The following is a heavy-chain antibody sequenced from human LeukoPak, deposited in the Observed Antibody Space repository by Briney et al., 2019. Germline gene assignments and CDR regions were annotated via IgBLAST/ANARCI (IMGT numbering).Heavy chain of an antibody. CDR1: GYTFTGYY. Sequence: ASVKVSCKASGYTFTGYYMHWVRQAPGQGLEWMGWINPNSGGTNYAQKFQGRVTMTRDTSTSTAYMELRSLRSDDTAVYYCARRREDDAFDIWGQGTMVTVSS. CDR3: ARRREDDAFDI. D-gene: IGHD1-26*01. J-gene: IGHJ3*02. CDR2: INPNSGGT. V-gene: IGHV1-2*02.